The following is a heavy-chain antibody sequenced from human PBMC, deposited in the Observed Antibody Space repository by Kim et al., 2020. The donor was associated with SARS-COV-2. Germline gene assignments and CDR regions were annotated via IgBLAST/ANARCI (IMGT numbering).Heavy chain of an antibody. Sequence: GGSLRLSCAASGFTFSSYSMNWVRQAPGKGLEWVSSISSSSSYIYYADSVKGRFTISRDNAKNSLYLQMNSLRAEDTAVYYCEKEIERASNCIDYWGQGTLVTVSS. V-gene: IGHV3-21*01. CDR1: GFTFSSYS. D-gene: IGHD4-4*01. CDR3: EKEIERASNCIDY. J-gene: IGHJ4*02. CDR2: ISSSSSYI.